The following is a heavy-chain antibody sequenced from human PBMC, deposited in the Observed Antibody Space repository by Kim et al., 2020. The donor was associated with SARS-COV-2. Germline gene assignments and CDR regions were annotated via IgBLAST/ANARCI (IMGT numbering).Heavy chain of an antibody. V-gene: IGHV3-30*02. D-gene: IGHD3-22*01. Sequence: YADCEKGRFTISKDDSKNTLYLQMNSLRAEDTAVYYCAKATMIVVVITNYWGQGTLVTVSS. J-gene: IGHJ4*02. CDR3: AKATMIVVVITNY.